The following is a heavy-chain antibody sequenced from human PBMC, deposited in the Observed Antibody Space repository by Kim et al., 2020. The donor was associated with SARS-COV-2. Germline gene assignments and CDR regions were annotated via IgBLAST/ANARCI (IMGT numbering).Heavy chain of an antibody. CDR3: ARGVRYFDWVSTDY. V-gene: IGHV4-59*13. CDR1: GGSISSYY. J-gene: IGHJ4*02. CDR2: IYYSGST. D-gene: IGHD3-9*01. Sequence: ETLSLTCTVSGGSISSYYWSWIRQPPGKGLEWIGYIYYSGSTNYNPSLKSRVTISVDTSKNQFSLKLSSVTAADTAVYYCARGVRYFDWVSTDYWGQGTLVTVSS.